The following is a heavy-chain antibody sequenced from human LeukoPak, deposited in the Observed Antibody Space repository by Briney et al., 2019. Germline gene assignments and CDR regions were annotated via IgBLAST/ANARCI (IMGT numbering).Heavy chain of an antibody. CDR3: ARSTLTIAAADTTYFDY. Sequence: SETLSLTCTVSGGSISSGGYYWSWIRQHPGKGLERIGYIYYSGSTYYNPSLKSRVTISVDTSKNQFSLKLSSVTAADTAVYYCARSTLTIAAADTTYFDYWGQGTLVTVSS. D-gene: IGHD6-13*01. J-gene: IGHJ4*02. CDR1: GGSISSGGYY. V-gene: IGHV4-31*03. CDR2: IYYSGST.